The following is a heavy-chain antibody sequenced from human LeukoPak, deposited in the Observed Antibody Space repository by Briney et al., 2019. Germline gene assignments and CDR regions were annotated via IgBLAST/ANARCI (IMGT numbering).Heavy chain of an antibody. Sequence: GGSLTLSCAAYAFTLSSYAMGWDRPAPGKVREWDSAMSGSGGSTYYADSVRGRFTISRDKSKNTLYLQMNSLRAEDTAVYYCAKEGYYDSSGLDYWGQGTLVTVSS. CDR2: MSGSGGST. D-gene: IGHD3-22*01. CDR1: AFTLSSYA. CDR3: AKEGYYDSSGLDY. V-gene: IGHV3-23*01. J-gene: IGHJ4*02.